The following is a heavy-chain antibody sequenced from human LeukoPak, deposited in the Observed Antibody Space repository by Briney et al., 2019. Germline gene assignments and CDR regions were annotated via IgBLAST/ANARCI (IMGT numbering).Heavy chain of an antibody. CDR2: ISGSASDV. CDR3: SRDPRNNDY. V-gene: IGHV3-11*01. Sequence: PGGSLRLSCAASGFTFSDSYMTWIRQAPGKGLELLSYISGSASDVNYIDSVRGRFTISRDNAKNSLYLHMNSPTVEDTAVYYCSRDPRNNDYWGQGTLVTVSS. J-gene: IGHJ4*02. CDR1: GFTFSDSY.